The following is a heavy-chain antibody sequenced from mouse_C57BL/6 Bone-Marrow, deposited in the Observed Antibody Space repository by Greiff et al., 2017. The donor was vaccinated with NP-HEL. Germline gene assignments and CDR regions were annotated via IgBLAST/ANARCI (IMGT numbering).Heavy chain of an antibody. J-gene: IGHJ3*01. V-gene: IGHV14-4*01. CDR3: TTGYYYGSSYPAD. Sequence: EVQLQQSGAELVRPGASVKLSCTASGFNIKDDYMHWVKQRPEQGLEWIGWIDPENGDTEYASKFQGKATRTADTSSNTAYLQLSSLTSEDTAVYYCTTGYYYGSSYPADWGQGTLVTVSA. D-gene: IGHD1-1*01. CDR2: IDPENGDT. CDR1: GFNIKDDY.